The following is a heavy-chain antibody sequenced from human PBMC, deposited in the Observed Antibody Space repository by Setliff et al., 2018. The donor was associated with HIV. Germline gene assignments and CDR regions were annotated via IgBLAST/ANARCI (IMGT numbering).Heavy chain of an antibody. CDR3: ARVRLTATRTRGAFDI. CDR2: IYYSGST. D-gene: IGHD3-10*01. CDR1: GDSISSHY. V-gene: IGHV4-59*11. J-gene: IGHJ3*02. Sequence: SETLSLTGAVSGDSISSHYWSWIRQPPGKGLEWIGYIYYSGSTSYNPSLKSRVTISADTSKNHFSLKLNSVSAADTAVYYSARVRLTATRTRGAFDIWGHGTMVTVSS.